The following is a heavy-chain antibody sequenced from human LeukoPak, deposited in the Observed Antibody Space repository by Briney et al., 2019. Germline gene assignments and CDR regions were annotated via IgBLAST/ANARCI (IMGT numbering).Heavy chain of an antibody. D-gene: IGHD3-10*01. CDR2: IYYSGST. CDR3: ARGRYYGSESYYNGFDY. Sequence: PSQTLSLTCTVSGGSISSGGYYWSWIRQHPGKGLEWIGYIYYSGSTNYNPSLKSRVTISVDTSKNQFSLKLSSVTAADTVVYYCARGRYYGSESYYNGFDYWGQGTLVTVSS. CDR1: GGSISSGGYY. J-gene: IGHJ4*02. V-gene: IGHV4-61*08.